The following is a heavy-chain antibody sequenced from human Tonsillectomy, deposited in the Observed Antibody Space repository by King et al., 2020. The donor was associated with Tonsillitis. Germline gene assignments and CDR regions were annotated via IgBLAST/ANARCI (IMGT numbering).Heavy chain of an antibody. Sequence: QLVQSGAEVKKPGSTLKVSCKASGGTFTNYAINWVRQAPGQGLEWLGRVIPLRGSSKYAQKYQGRVTITADTATTTAYMELRSLTSEDTAVYYCARDEGIYGVVNYYAMDVWGQGTTVSVFS. CDR1: GGTFTNYA. CDR2: VIPLRGSS. V-gene: IGHV1-69*09. CDR3: ARDEGIYGVVNYYAMDV. J-gene: IGHJ6*02. D-gene: IGHD3-3*01.